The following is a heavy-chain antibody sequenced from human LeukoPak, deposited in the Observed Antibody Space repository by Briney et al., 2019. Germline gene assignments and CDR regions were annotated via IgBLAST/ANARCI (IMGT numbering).Heavy chain of an antibody. V-gene: IGHV4-38-2*01. CDR3: ARGDIAPHYYYYMDV. D-gene: IGHD2-15*01. J-gene: IGHJ6*03. CDR1: GYSISSGYY. Sequence: SETLSLTCAVSGYSISSGYYWGWIRQPPGKGLEWIGSIYHSGSTYYNPSLKSRVTISVDTSKNQFSLKLSSVTAADTAVYYCARGDIAPHYYYYMDVWGKGTTVTVSS. CDR2: IYHSGST.